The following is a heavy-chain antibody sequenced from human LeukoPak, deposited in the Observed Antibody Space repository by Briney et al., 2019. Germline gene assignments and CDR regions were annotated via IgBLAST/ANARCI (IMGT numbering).Heavy chain of an antibody. J-gene: IGHJ4*02. V-gene: IGHV4-39*01. CDR1: GGSISSSSYY. CDR2: IYYSGST. CDR3: VTHRSASSHDY. Sequence: SETLSLTCTVSGGSISSSSYYWGWIRQPPGKGLEWIGSIYYSGSTYYNPSLKSRVTISVDTSKNQFSLDLYSVTAADTALYYCVTHRSASSHDYWGRGTLVTVSS. D-gene: IGHD3-3*01.